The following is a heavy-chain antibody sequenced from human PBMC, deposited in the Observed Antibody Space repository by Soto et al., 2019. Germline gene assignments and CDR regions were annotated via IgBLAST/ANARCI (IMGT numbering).Heavy chain of an antibody. CDR3: TAGKLYPSLDFDY. V-gene: IGHV3-11*01. Sequence: GSLRLSCAASGFTLSDYYMTWIRQAPGKGLEWISYISSSGGTIYHADSVKGRFTISRDNAKKSLDLQMNSLRAEDTAVYYCTAGKLYPSLDFDYWGQGTLVTVSS. J-gene: IGHJ4*02. CDR2: ISSSGGTI. CDR1: GFTLSDYY. D-gene: IGHD2-8*01.